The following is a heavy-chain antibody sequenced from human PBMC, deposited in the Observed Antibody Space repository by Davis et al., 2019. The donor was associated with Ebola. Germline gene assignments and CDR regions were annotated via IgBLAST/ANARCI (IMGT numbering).Heavy chain of an antibody. CDR3: ARSSYPYYMDV. V-gene: IGHV1-46*01. Sequence: ASVKVSCKASGYTFTNYYIHWVRQAPGQGLEWMGIINPSGGTISYAQTFQGRVTMTRDTSTSTVHLELSSLRSEDTALYYCARSSYPYYMDVWGKGTTVTVSS. CDR1: GYTFTNYY. CDR2: INPSGGTI. J-gene: IGHJ6*03.